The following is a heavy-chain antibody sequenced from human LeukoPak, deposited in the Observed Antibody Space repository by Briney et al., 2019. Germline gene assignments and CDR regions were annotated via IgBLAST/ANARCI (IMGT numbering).Heavy chain of an antibody. CDR2: ISPHSGDT. D-gene: IGHD6-19*01. Sequence: GASVKVSCKASGYTFTGYYMHWVRQAPGQGLECMGWISPHSGDTNYAQKFQGRVTMTRDTSISTAYMELSRLRSDDTAVYYCARASSGWFSGRSYDYWGQGTLVTVSS. CDR1: GYTFTGYY. V-gene: IGHV1-2*02. CDR3: ARASSGWFSGRSYDY. J-gene: IGHJ4*02.